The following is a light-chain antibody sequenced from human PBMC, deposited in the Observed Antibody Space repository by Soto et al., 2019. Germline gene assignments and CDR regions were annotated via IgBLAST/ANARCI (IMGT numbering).Light chain of an antibody. CDR2: LNSDGSH. J-gene: IGLJ2*01. Sequence: QPVLTQSPSASASLGASVKLTCNLRSGHSSYAIAWHQQQPEKGPRYLMKLNSDGSHSKGDGIPDRFSGSSSGAERYLTISSLQSEDEADYYCQTWGTGIHVVFGGGTKVTVL. V-gene: IGLV4-69*01. CDR1: SGHSSYA. CDR3: QTWGTGIHVV.